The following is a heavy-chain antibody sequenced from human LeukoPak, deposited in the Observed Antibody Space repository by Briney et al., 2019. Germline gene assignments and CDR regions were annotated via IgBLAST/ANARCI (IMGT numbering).Heavy chain of an antibody. CDR3: ARKTYYYGSGSYHNA. CDR1: GYTFTSYY. D-gene: IGHD3-10*01. CDR2: INPSGGST. V-gene: IGHV1-46*01. Sequence: ASVKVSCKASGYTFTSYYMHWVRQAPGQGLEWMGIINPSGGSTSYAQKFQGRVTMTRDTSTSTAYMELSSLRSEDTAVYYCARKTYYYGSGSYHNAWGQGTLVTVSS. J-gene: IGHJ5*02.